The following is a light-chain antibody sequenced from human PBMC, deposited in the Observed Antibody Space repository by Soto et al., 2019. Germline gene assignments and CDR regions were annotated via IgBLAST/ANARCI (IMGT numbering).Light chain of an antibody. V-gene: IGLV1-40*01. CDR3: QSYDANLNGYV. CDR2: ANT. CDR1: SSNIAAGYD. J-gene: IGLJ1*01. Sequence: QSVLTQPPSMSGAPGQRVTISCTGSSSNIAAGYDVHWHQQPPGAAPKLLIYANTNRPSGVPDRFSGPKSGTTASLAITGLQAEDEADYYCQSYDANLNGYVFGPGTKVTVL.